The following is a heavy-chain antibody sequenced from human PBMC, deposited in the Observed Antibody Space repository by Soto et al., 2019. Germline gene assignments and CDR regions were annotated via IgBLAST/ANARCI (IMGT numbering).Heavy chain of an antibody. V-gene: IGHV4-59*01. J-gene: IGHJ4*02. Sequence: SETLSLTCTVSGGSISSYYWSWIRQPPGKGLEWIGYIYYNGSTKYNPPLRSRVTISRDTSKKQFSLTVSSVTAADTAVYYCARDRYSYGYWGQGTLVTVSS. CDR2: IYYNGST. CDR3: ARDRYSYGY. CDR1: GGSISSYY. D-gene: IGHD5-18*01.